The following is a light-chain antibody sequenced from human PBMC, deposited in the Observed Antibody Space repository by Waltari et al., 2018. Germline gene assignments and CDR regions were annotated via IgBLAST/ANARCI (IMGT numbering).Light chain of an antibody. Sequence: QSALTQPASVSGSPGQSITISCTGTSSDVGGYNYVSWYQQHPGKAPKLIIYDVSNRPSGISDRFSGSKSANTASLTISGLQAEDEADYYCSSYTGSSTWLFGGGTKLTVL. CDR3: SSYTGSSTWL. V-gene: IGLV2-14*01. CDR1: SSDVGGYNY. J-gene: IGLJ3*02. CDR2: DVS.